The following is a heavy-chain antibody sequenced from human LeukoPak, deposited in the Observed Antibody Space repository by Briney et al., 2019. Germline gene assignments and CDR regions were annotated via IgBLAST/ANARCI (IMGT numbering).Heavy chain of an antibody. Sequence: SETLSLTCGVSGGSISNTNWWSWVRQPPGQGLEWIGEISLTGLTHYNPSLESRVTVSLDKSKNQLSLNLTSVTAADAAVYYCSRENGAFSPFGYWGQGTLVTVLS. CDR2: ISLTGLT. CDR3: SRENGAFSPFGY. CDR1: GGSISNTNW. V-gene: IGHV4-4*02. D-gene: IGHD2-8*01. J-gene: IGHJ4*02.